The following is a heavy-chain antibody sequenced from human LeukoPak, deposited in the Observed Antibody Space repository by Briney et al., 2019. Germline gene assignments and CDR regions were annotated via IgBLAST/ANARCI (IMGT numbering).Heavy chain of an antibody. CDR2: ISSSSSYI. J-gene: IGHJ3*02. CDR1: GFTFSSYS. Sequence: GGSLRLSCAASGFTFSSYSMNWVRQAPGKGLEWVSSISSSSSYIYYADSVKGRFTISRDNAKNSLYPQMNSLKTEDTAVYYCTRAGFDWSDAFDIWGQGTMVTVSS. CDR3: TRAGFDWSDAFDI. V-gene: IGHV3-21*03. D-gene: IGHD3-9*01.